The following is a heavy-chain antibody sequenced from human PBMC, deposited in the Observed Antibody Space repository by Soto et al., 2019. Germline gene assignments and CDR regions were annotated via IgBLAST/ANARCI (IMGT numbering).Heavy chain of an antibody. Sequence: SETLSLTCTVSGGSIRYSFWSWVRQPPGKGLEWIGLVHHTGNTNYNPSLETRVTMLIDASANHFSLTLTSVTPADAAIYYCARGREDHVDHHFGHLFDSWGQGALVTVSS. CDR2: VHHTGNT. V-gene: IGHV4-59*01. CDR3: ARGREDHVDHHFGHLFDS. D-gene: IGHD3-10*01. J-gene: IGHJ4*02. CDR1: GGSIRYSF.